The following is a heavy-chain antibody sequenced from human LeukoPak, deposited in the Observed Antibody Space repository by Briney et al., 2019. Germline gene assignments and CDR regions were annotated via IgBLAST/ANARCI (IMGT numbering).Heavy chain of an antibody. CDR3: AWDYDILTGPIYYMDV. J-gene: IGHJ6*03. V-gene: IGHV4-4*07. CDR1: GGSISSYY. CDR2: IYTSGST. Sequence: PSETLSLTCTVSGGSISSYYWSWIRQPAGKGLEWIGRIYTSGSTNCNPSLKSRVTMSVDTSKNQFSLKLSSVTAADTAVYYCAWDYDILTGPIYYMDVWGKGTTVTVSS. D-gene: IGHD3-9*01.